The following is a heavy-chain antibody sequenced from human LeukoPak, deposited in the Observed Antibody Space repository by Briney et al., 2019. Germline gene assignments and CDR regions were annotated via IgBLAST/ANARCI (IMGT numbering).Heavy chain of an antibody. CDR2: INHSGGT. V-gene: IGHV4-34*01. CDR1: GGSFSGYY. Sequence: SETLSLTCAVYGGSFSGYYWSWIRQPPGKGLEWIGEINHSGGTNYNPSLKSRATISVDTSKNQFSLKLSSVTAANTAVYYCARGPTMIVRIWGQGTMVTVSS. J-gene: IGHJ3*02. D-gene: IGHD3-22*01. CDR3: ARGPTMIVRI.